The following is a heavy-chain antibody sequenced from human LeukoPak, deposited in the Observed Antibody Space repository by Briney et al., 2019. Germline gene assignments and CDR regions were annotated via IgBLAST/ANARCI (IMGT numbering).Heavy chain of an antibody. V-gene: IGHV3-7*01. CDR1: GFTFSNYW. D-gene: IGHD5-18*01. J-gene: IGHJ4*02. CDR2: IKKDGSEK. Sequence: PGGSLRLSCAASGFTFSNYWMSWVRQAPGKGLEWVANIKKDGSEKYYVDSVKGRFTISGDNAKTSLYLQMNSLRAEDTAVYYCARHLSGVTGYTYGRGIDYWGQGTLVTVSS. CDR3: ARHLSGVTGYTYGRGIDY.